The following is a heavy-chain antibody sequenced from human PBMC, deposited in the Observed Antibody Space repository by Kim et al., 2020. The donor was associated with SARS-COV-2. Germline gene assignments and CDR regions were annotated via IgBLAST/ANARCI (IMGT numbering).Heavy chain of an antibody. V-gene: IGHV1-58*01. Sequence: SVKVSCKASGFTFSSSTVQWVRQARGQRLESIGWIVVGSGNTKYAQRFQERVTITRDMSTTTAYMELSSLRSEDTAVYYCAAERVIDWFDPWGQGTLVTVSS. D-gene: IGHD6-13*01. CDR1: GFTFSSST. J-gene: IGHJ5*02. CDR3: AAERVIDWFDP. CDR2: IVVGSGNT.